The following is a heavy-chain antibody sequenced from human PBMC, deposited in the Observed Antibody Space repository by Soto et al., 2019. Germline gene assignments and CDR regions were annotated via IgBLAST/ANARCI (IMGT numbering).Heavy chain of an antibody. V-gene: IGHV3-30*18. CDR2: ISYDGSNK. CDR3: AKVPYGGNSSGPFDY. D-gene: IGHD4-17*01. J-gene: IGHJ4*02. Sequence: QVHLVESGGGVVQPGRSLRLSCATSGFTFSNYGMHWVRQAPGKGLEWVAVISYDGSNKYYADSVTGRFTISRDNSKNTLYLRMNSLRPEDTAVYYCAKVPYGGNSSGPFDYWGQGTLVTVSS. CDR1: GFTFSNYG.